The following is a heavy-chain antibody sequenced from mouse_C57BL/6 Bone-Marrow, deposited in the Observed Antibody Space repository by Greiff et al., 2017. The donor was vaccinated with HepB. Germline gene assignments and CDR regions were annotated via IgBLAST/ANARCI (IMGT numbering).Heavy chain of an antibody. CDR3: ARPAYYGTFAY. CDR1: GYTFTSYW. D-gene: IGHD2-10*01. Sequence: QVQLKHPGAELVMPGASVKLSCKASGYTFTSYWMHWVKQRPGQGLEWIGEIDPSDSYTNYNQKFKGKSTLTVDKSSSTAYMQLSSLTSEDSAVYYCARPAYYGTFAYWGQGTLVTVSA. V-gene: IGHV1-69*01. J-gene: IGHJ3*01. CDR2: IDPSDSYT.